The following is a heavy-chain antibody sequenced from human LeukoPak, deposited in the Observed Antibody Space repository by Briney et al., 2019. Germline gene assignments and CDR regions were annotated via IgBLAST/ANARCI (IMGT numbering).Heavy chain of an antibody. V-gene: IGHV3-30*02. Sequence: GGSLRLSCAASGFTFSASAIHWVRQTPGKGLEWVAFIRYDGSNQYYADSVKGRFTISRDNSKNTLSLQMNSLKTEDTAVYYCAKDMGYNSGWTRIDYWGQGTLVTVSS. D-gene: IGHD6-19*01. CDR2: IRYDGSNQ. J-gene: IGHJ4*02. CDR1: GFTFSASA. CDR3: AKDMGYNSGWTRIDY.